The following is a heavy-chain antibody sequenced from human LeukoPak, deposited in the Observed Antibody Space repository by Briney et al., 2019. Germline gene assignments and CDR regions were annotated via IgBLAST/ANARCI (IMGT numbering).Heavy chain of an antibody. CDR3: ARDPTTVVTLPYYFDF. Sequence: SETLSLTCAVYGGSFSGYHWNWIRQSPEKGLEWIVEINHRGRTNYNPSLASRVSMSVDTSKNQFSLKLSSVTAADTAIYYCARDPTTVVTLPYYFDFWGQGILVTVSS. J-gene: IGHJ4*02. CDR1: GGSFSGYH. D-gene: IGHD4-23*01. V-gene: IGHV4-34*01. CDR2: INHRGRT.